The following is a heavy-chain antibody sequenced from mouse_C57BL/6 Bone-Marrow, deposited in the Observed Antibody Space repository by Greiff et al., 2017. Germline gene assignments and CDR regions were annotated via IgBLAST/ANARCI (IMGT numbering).Heavy chain of an antibody. V-gene: IGHV14-4*01. CDR3: TTREDYYGSSYWYFDV. CDR2: IDPENGDT. CDR1: GFNIKDDY. D-gene: IGHD1-1*01. Sequence: EVQLQQSGAELVRPGASVKLSCTASGFNIKDDYMHWVKQRPEQGLEWIGWIDPENGDTEYASKFQGQATITADTSSNTAYLQLSRLTSEVTAVYYCTTREDYYGSSYWYFDVWGTGTTVTVSS. J-gene: IGHJ1*03.